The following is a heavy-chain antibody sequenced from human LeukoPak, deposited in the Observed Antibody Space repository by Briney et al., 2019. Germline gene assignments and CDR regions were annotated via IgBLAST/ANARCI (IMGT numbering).Heavy chain of an antibody. D-gene: IGHD6-13*01. Sequence: ASVKVSCKASGYTFTGYYMHWVRQAPGQGLEWMGWINPNSGGTNYAQKFQGRVTMTRDTSISTAYMELSRLRSDDTAVYYCARGTGYSSSWPPRRRRGYYYYMDVWGKGTTVTISS. J-gene: IGHJ6*03. CDR1: GYTFTGYY. CDR3: ARGTGYSSSWPPRRRRGYYYYMDV. CDR2: INPNSGGT. V-gene: IGHV1-2*02.